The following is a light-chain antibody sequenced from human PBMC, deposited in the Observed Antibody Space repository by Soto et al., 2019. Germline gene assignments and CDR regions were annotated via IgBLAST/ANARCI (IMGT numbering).Light chain of an antibody. CDR2: GAS. CDR3: QQFNSYPLT. V-gene: IGKV1-9*01. J-gene: IGKJ4*01. Sequence: DIQLTQSPSFLSASVGDRVTITCRASQGISSYLDWYQQRPGKAPKLLIYGASTLQSGVPSRFSGSGSGTEFTLTISSLQPEDFTTYYCQQFNSYPLTFGGGTKVEIK. CDR1: QGISSY.